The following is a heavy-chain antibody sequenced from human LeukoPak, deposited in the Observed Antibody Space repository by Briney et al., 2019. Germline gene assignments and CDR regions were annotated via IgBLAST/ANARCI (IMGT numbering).Heavy chain of an antibody. CDR1: GFSFSSYA. CDR2: ISGSGGST. CDR3: AKADSSGWPAGFDY. Sequence: GGSLRLFCAASGFSFSSYAMSWVRQAPGEGLEWVSGISGSGGSTYYADSVKGRFTISRDNSKNTLYLQMDSLRAEDTAVYYCAKADSSGWPAGFDYWGQGTLVTVSA. J-gene: IGHJ4*02. V-gene: IGHV3-23*01. D-gene: IGHD6-19*01.